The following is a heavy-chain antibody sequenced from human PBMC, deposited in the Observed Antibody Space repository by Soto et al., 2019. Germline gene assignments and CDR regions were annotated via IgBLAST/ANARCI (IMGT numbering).Heavy chain of an antibody. CDR3: ARSMSGSYYHY. D-gene: IGHD1-26*01. CDR1: GGSISSGGYY. CDR2: IYYSGST. Sequence: PSETLSLTCTVSGGSISSGGYYWSWIRQHPGKGLEWIGYIYYSGSTYYNPSLKSRVTISVDTSKNQFSLKLRSVTAADTAVYYGARSMSGSYYHYWGQGTLVTVSS. V-gene: IGHV4-31*03. J-gene: IGHJ4*02.